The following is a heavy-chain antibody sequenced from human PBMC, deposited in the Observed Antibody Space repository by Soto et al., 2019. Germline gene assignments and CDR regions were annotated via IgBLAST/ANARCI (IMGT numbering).Heavy chain of an antibody. V-gene: IGHV4-59*01. J-gene: IGHJ6*02. Sequence: SETLSLTCTVSGGSISSYYWSWIRQPPGKGLEWIGYIYYSGSTNYNPSLKSRVTISVDTSKNQFSLKLSSVTAADTAVYYCAREPRRLWFGELLTYYYYGMDVWGRGTTVTVSS. CDR3: AREPRRLWFGELLTYYYYGMDV. CDR2: IYYSGST. D-gene: IGHD3-10*01. CDR1: GGSISSYY.